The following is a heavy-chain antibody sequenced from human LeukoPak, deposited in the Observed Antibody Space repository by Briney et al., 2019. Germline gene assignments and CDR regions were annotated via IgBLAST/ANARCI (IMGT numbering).Heavy chain of an antibody. CDR1: GYTFTSYG. CDR3: ARTRYCSSTSCPYYYYYMDV. CDR2: ISAYNGNT. V-gene: IGHV1-18*01. Sequence: ASVKVSCKASGYTFTSYGISWVRQAPGQGLEWMGWISAYNGNTNYAQKLQGRVTMTTDTSTSTAYMELRSLRSDDTAVYYYARTRYCSSTSCPYYYYYMDVWGKGTTVTISS. D-gene: IGHD2-2*01. J-gene: IGHJ6*03.